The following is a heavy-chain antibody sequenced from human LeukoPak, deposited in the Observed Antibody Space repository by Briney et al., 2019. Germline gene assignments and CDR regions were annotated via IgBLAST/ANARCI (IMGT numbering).Heavy chain of an antibody. CDR2: IYYSGTT. V-gene: IGHV4-39*07. Sequence: SETLSLTCTVSGGSTSSSGYYWGWVRQPPVMGLEWIGNIYYSGTTYYNPSLKSRVTISLDTSKNQFSLKVSSVTAADTAVYYCARKRITIFGVVINSYDAFDIWGQGTMVTVSS. J-gene: IGHJ3*02. CDR1: GGSTSSSGYY. CDR3: ARKRITIFGVVINSYDAFDI. D-gene: IGHD3-3*01.